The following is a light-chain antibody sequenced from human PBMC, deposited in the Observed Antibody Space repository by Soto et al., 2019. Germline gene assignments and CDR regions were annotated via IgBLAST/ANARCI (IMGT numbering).Light chain of an antibody. CDR3: QSFDSSLNGVV. Sequence: QSVLTQPPSESGAPGQRATISCTGSSSNIGAGYDVHWYQQLPGTAPKLLIYGNTNRPSGVPDRFSGSKSGTSASLAITGLQAEDEADYYCQSFDSSLNGVVFGGGTKLTVL. V-gene: IGLV1-40*01. CDR1: SSNIGAGYD. CDR2: GNT. J-gene: IGLJ2*01.